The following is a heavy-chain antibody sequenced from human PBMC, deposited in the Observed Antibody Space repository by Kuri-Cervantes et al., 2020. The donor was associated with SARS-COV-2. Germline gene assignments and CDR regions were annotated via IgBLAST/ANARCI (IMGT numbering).Heavy chain of an antibody. Sequence: SCTVSGGSISDYYWSWIRQPPGKGLEWVGSFYYSGVTNYNPSLKSRVTISVDTSKNQFSLRLSSVTAADTAVYYCAREVAYKSPFDPWGQGTLVTVSS. J-gene: IGHJ5*02. V-gene: IGHV4-59*12. CDR2: FYYSGVT. D-gene: IGHD5-24*01. CDR1: GGSISDYY. CDR3: AREVAYKSPFDP.